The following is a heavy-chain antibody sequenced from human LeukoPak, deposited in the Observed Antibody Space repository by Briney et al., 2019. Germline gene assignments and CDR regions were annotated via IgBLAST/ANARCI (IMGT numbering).Heavy chain of an antibody. CDR3: AKGGAARPKIV. CDR2: ISSSSPI. V-gene: IGHV3-48*01. D-gene: IGHD6-6*01. Sequence: GGSLRLSCAASGFTFSTYGMNWVRQAPGKGLEWVSYISSSSPIYYADSVKGRFTISRDNSKNTLYLQMNSLRAEDTAVYYCAKGGAARPKIVWGQGTLVTVSS. J-gene: IGHJ4*02. CDR1: GFTFSTYG.